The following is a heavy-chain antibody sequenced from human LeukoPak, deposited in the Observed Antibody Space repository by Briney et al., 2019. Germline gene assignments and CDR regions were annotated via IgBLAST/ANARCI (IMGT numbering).Heavy chain of an antibody. CDR3: ARKSGSYYFFDY. CDR2: IDSGGSST. D-gene: IGHD1-26*01. J-gene: IGHJ4*02. V-gene: IGHV3-74*01. CDR1: RFTFSNYW. Sequence: TGGSLRLSCAASRFTFSNYWMHWVRKAPAKGLVWVSRIDSGGSSTSYADSVKGRLTISSDNAKNTLYLQMNSLRAEDTAVYYCARKSGSYYFFDYWGQGTLVTVSS.